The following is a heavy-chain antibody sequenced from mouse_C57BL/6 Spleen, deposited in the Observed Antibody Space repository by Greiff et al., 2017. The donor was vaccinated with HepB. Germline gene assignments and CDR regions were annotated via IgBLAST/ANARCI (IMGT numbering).Heavy chain of an antibody. V-gene: IGHV14-1*01. CDR1: GFNIKDYY. J-gene: IGHJ2*01. Sequence: VQLKQSGSELVRPGASVKLSCTASGFNIKDYYMHWVKQRPEQGLEWIGRIDPEDGDTEYAPKFQGKATMTADTSSNTAYLQLSSLTSEDTAVYYCTTHTTVVATDYWGQGTTLTVSS. CDR3: TTHTTVVATDY. D-gene: IGHD1-1*01. CDR2: IDPEDGDT.